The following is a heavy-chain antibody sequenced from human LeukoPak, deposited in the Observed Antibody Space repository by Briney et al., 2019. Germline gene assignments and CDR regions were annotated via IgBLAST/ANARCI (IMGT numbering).Heavy chain of an antibody. D-gene: IGHD6-19*01. CDR2: TYYRSKWYN. Sequence: SQTLSLTCAISGDSVSSNIAAWNWIRQSPSRGLEWLGRTYYRSKWYNDYAVSVKSRITINSDTSKDQFSLHLNSVTPDDTAVYYCARGAVAHFDYWGQGTLVTVSS. CDR1: GDSVSSNIAA. V-gene: IGHV6-1*01. J-gene: IGHJ4*02. CDR3: ARGAVAHFDY.